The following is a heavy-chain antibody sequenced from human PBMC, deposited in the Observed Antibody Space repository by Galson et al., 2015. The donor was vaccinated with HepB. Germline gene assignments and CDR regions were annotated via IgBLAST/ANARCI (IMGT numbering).Heavy chain of an antibody. V-gene: IGHV3-30-3*01. CDR3: VRDSSGYYYFDY. CDR2: ISYDGSNK. CDR1: GFTFSSYA. Sequence: SLRLSCAASGFTFSSYAMHWVRQAPGKGLEWVAVISYDGSNKYYADSVKGRFTISRDNSKNTLYLQMNSLRAEDTAVYYCVRDSSGYYYFDYWGQGTLVTVSS. J-gene: IGHJ4*02. D-gene: IGHD3-22*01.